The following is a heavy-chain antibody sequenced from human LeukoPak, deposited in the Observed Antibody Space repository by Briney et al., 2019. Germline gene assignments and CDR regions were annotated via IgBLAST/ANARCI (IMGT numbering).Heavy chain of an antibody. V-gene: IGHV3-53*01. Sequence: PGGSLRLSCAASGFTVSTNYMSWVRQAPGKGLEWVSVIYSGGSTYYADSVKGRLTISRDNSKNTLYLQMNSLRAEDTAVYYCARARSSVPGYFDLWGRGTLVTVSS. CDR3: ARARSSVPGYFDL. CDR1: GFTVSTNY. J-gene: IGHJ2*01. D-gene: IGHD6-6*01. CDR2: IYSGGST.